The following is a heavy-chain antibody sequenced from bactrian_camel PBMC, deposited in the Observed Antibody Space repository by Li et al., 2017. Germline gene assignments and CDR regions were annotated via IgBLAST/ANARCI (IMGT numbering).Heavy chain of an antibody. J-gene: IGHJ4*01. CDR1: GFTFSLWS. Sequence: HVQLVESGGGSVQAGGSLRLSCATSGFTFSLWSIAWFRQAPGKEREGVATIDAENTATYGKSVKGRFTISHVNANNTLHLQMNSLQTKDTATYYCAIAEQGATTMRRGQGTQVTVS. D-gene: IGHD1*01. CDR2: IDAENTA. V-gene: IGHV3S55*01.